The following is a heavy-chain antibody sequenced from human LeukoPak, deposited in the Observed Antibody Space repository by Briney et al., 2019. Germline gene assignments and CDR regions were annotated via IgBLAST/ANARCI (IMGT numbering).Heavy chain of an antibody. CDR2: INHSGST. CDR3: ARGPVSDIVVVVAATGLDY. V-gene: IGHV4-34*01. D-gene: IGHD2-15*01. CDR1: GGSFSGYY. J-gene: IGHJ4*02. Sequence: PSETLSLTCAVYGGSFSGYYWSWIRQPPGKGLEWIGEINHSGSTNYNPSLKSRVTISVDTSKNQFSLKLSSVTAADTAVYYCARGPVSDIVVVVAATGLDYWGQGTLVTASS.